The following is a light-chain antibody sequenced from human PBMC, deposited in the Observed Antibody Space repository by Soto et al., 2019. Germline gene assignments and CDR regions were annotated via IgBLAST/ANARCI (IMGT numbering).Light chain of an antibody. Sequence: SYELTQPPSVSVAPGKTARITCGGNNIGSKSVHWYQQKPGQAPVLVIYYDSERPSGIPERFSGSNSGNTATLTISRVEAGDEADYYCQVWDSSSAYVVFGGGTKLTVL. J-gene: IGLJ2*01. CDR1: NIGSKS. CDR3: QVWDSSSAYVV. V-gene: IGLV3-21*04. CDR2: YDS.